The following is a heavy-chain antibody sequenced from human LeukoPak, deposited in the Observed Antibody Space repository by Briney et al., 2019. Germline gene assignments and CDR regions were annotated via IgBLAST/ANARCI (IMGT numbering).Heavy chain of an antibody. V-gene: IGHV3-21*01. Sequence: GGSLRLSCAASGFTFSSYSMNWVRQAPGKGLEWVSSISSSSSYIYYADSVKGRFTISRDNAKNSLYLQMNSLRAEDTAVYYCARVSGSYMGYYFDYWGQGTLVTVSS. CDR1: GFTFSSYS. J-gene: IGHJ4*02. CDR3: ARVSGSYMGYYFDY. CDR2: ISSSSSYI. D-gene: IGHD3-10*01.